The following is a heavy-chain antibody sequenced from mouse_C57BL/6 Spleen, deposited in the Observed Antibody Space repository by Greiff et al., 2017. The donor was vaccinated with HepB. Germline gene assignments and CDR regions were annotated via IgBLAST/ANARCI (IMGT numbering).Heavy chain of an antibody. CDR2: IWSGGSK. J-gene: IGHJ3*01. Sequence: VQLQQSGPGLVQPSQSLSITCTVSGFSLTSYGVHWVRQSPGKGLEWLGVIWSGGSKDYNAAFISRLSISKDNSTSQVFFKMNSLQADDTAIYYCATTGGFAYWGQGTLVTVSA. CDR3: ATTGGFAY. CDR1: GFSLTSYG. V-gene: IGHV2-2*01.